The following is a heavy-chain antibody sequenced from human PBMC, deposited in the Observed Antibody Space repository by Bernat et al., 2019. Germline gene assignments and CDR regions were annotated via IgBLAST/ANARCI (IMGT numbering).Heavy chain of an antibody. CDR1: GFTFSSYG. Sequence: QVQLVESGGGVVQPGRSLRLSCAASGFTFSSYGMHWVRQAPGKGLEWVAVIWYDGSNKYYADSVKGRFTISRDNSKNTLYLQMNSLRAEDTAVYYCARGHIGTYYYYGMDVWGQWTTVTVSS. V-gene: IGHV3-33*01. D-gene: IGHD1-1*01. CDR3: ARGHIGTYYYYGMDV. J-gene: IGHJ6*01. CDR2: IWYDGSNK.